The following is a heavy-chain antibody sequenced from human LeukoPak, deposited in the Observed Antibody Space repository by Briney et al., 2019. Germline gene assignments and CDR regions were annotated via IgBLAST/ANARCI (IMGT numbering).Heavy chain of an antibody. CDR2: IIPIFGTA. J-gene: IGHJ4*02. Sequence: SVKVSCKASGGTFSSYAISWVRQAPGQGLEWMGGIIPIFGTANYAQKFQGRVTITADESTSTAYMELSSLRSEDTAVYYCAREYCSSTSCYVRYFDYWDQGTLVTVSS. CDR3: AREYCSSTSCYVRYFDY. CDR1: GGTFSSYA. V-gene: IGHV1-69*13. D-gene: IGHD2-2*01.